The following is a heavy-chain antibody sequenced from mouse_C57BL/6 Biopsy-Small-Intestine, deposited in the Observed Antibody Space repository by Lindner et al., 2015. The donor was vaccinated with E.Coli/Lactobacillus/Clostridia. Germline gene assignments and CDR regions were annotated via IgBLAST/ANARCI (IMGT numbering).Heavy chain of an antibody. Sequence: VQLQESGAELVRPETSVKVSCKASGYAFTNYLIEWVKQRPGQGLEWIGVINPGSGGTNYNEKFKGKATLTADKSSSTAYMQLKSLTSEDSAVYFCARNYGSSWRVDYWGQGTTLTVSS. V-gene: IGHV1-54*01. CDR1: GYAFTNYL. CDR2: INPGSGGT. D-gene: IGHD1-1*01. CDR3: ARNYGSSWRVDY. J-gene: IGHJ2*01.